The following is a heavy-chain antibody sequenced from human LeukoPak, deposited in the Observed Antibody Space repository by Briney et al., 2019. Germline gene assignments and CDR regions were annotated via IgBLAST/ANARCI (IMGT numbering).Heavy chain of an antibody. Sequence: GESLKISCKGSGYSFTNYWIGWVRQMPGKGLEWMGIIYPGDSDTRYSPSFQGQVTISADKSLSTAYLQWSSLKASDTAMYYCARHLREAGRGDYYYYMDVWGKGTTVTVSS. V-gene: IGHV5-51*01. CDR1: GYSFTNYW. J-gene: IGHJ6*03. D-gene: IGHD6-19*01. CDR2: IYPGDSDT. CDR3: ARHLREAGRGDYYYYMDV.